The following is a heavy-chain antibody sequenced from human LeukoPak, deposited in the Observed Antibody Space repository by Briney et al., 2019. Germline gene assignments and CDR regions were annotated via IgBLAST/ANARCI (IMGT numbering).Heavy chain of an antibody. CDR1: GFTFSNAW. D-gene: IGHD5-18*01. CDR2: IKSKTDGGTT. V-gene: IGHV3-15*07. CDR3: TTEGSGWGYSFTPDY. J-gene: IGHJ4*02. Sequence: GGSLRLSCAASGFTFSNAWMNWVRQAPGKGLEWVGRIKSKTDGGTTDYATPVKGRFTISRDDSKNTLYLQMNSLKTEDTAVYYCTTEGSGWGYSFTPDYWGQGTLVTVST.